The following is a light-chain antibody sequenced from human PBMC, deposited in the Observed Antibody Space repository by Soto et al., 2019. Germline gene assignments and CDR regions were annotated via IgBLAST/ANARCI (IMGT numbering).Light chain of an antibody. CDR1: QGISTY. Sequence: DVQLTQSPSFLSASIGDRVTITCRASQGISTYLAWYQQKPGKAPKLLLYAASTLQSGTPSRFSGSGSGTEFTLTISSLKPEDFATYYCQQFNSYPPDTFGQGTKLEIK. J-gene: IGKJ2*01. V-gene: IGKV1-9*01. CDR2: AAS. CDR3: QQFNSYPPDT.